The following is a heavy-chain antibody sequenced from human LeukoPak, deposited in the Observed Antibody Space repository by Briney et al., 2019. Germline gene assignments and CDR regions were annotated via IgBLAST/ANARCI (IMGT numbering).Heavy chain of an antibody. CDR1: GYTFTSYG. CDR3: ARAIRGRFLEWLSHSWFDP. Sequence: ASVKVSCKASGYTFTSYGISWVRQAPGQGLEWMGWISAYNGNTNYAQKLQGRVTTTTDTSTSTAYMELRSLRSDDTAVYYCARAIRGRFLEWLSHSWFDPWGQGTLVTVSS. CDR2: ISAYNGNT. D-gene: IGHD3-3*01. J-gene: IGHJ5*02. V-gene: IGHV1-18*01.